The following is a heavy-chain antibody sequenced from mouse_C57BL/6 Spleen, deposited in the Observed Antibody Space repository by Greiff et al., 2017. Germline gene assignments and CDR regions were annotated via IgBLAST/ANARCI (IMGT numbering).Heavy chain of an antibody. J-gene: IGHJ4*01. D-gene: IGHD2-5*01. CDR2: ISSGSSTI. CDR1: GFTFSDYG. V-gene: IGHV5-17*01. CDR3: ARDSNFYAMDY. Sequence: EVNLVESGGGLVKPGGSLKLSCAASGFTFSDYGMHWVRQAPEKGLEWVAYISSGSSTINYAATVKGRFTISSDNAKTTLFLQMTSLMSEDTAMYYCARDSNFYAMDYWGQGTSVTVSS.